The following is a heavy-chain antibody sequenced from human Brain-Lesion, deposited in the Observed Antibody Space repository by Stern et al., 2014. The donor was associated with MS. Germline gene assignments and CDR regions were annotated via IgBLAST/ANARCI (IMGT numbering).Heavy chain of an antibody. J-gene: IGHJ6*02. CDR1: GGSISSGGYY. V-gene: IGHV4-61*02. CDR3: ARGRVVPGFQYYATDV. Sequence: QVQLVESGPGLVKPSQTLYLSCTVSGGSISSGGYYWSWIRQPAGKGLEWIGRIFNSGSTSHHPSLKSRVPISKDKSKQQFSLTMNSMTAADTAVYYCARGRVVPGFQYYATDVWGQGTTVIVSS. CDR2: IFNSGST. D-gene: IGHD2-2*01.